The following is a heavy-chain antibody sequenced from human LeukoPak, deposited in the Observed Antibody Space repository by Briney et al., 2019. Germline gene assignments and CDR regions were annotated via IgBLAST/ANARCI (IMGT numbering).Heavy chain of an antibody. CDR3: ARLTRRDFTVTPEDY. CDR2: IIPVSGTA. V-gene: IGHV1-69*13. CDR1: GGTFSGYA. D-gene: IGHD4-17*01. J-gene: IGHJ4*02. Sequence: SVKVSCKASGGTFSGYAISWVRQAPGQGLEWMGGIIPVSGTANYTQNFQGRVTITADESTSTAYMELSSLRSEDTAVYYSARLTRRDFTVTPEDYWGQGTLVTVSS.